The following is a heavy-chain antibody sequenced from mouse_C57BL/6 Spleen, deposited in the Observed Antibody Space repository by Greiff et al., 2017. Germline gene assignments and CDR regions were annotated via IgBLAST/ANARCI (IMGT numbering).Heavy chain of an antibody. CDR3: AREDGEDY. V-gene: IGHV1-26*01. J-gene: IGHJ2*01. D-gene: IGHD2-3*01. CDR2: INPNNGGT. CDR1: GYTFTDYY. Sequence: EVQLQQSGPELVKPGASVKISCKASGYTFTDYYMNWVKQSHGKSLEWIGDINPNNGGTSYNQKFKGKATLTVDKSSSTAYMELRSLTSEDSAVYYCAREDGEDYWGQGTTLTVSS.